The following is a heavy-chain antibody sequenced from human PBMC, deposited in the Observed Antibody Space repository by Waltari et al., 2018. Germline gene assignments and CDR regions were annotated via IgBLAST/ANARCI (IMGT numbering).Heavy chain of an antibody. CDR1: GFTFSSYW. D-gene: IGHD3-22*01. Sequence: VQLVESGGGLVQPGGSLRLSCAASGFTFSSYWMSWVRQAPGTGLAWIGSIDYSGSTDYNPSLKSRVTISVDTSKNQFSLKLSSVTAADTAVYYCARDLFYYDSSGYSAVPYAFDIWGQGTMVTVSS. CDR2: IDYSGST. J-gene: IGHJ3*02. V-gene: IGHV4-4*02. CDR3: ARDLFYYDSSGYSAVPYAFDI.